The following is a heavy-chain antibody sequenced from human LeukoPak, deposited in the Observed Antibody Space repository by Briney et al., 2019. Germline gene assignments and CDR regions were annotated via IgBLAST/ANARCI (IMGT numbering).Heavy chain of an antibody. CDR1: GGSINSYY. D-gene: IGHD3-22*01. J-gene: IGHJ3*02. Sequence: SETLSLTCTVSGGSINSYYWSWIRQPPGKGLEWIGYIYDSGSANYNPSLKSRVTISVDTSNNQFSLKLSSVTAADTAVYYCACLTTADAFDIWGQGTMVTVSS. CDR2: IYDSGSA. CDR3: ACLTTADAFDI. V-gene: IGHV4-59*01.